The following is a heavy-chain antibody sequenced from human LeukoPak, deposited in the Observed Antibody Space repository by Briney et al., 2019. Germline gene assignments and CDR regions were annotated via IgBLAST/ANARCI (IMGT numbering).Heavy chain of an antibody. V-gene: IGHV4-39*01. CDR3: ARSSPPYYYDSSGYFDY. J-gene: IGHJ4*02. CDR1: GGSISSSTYY. CDR2: MYYSGST. Sequence: SETLSLTCTVSGGSISSSTYYWGWIRQPPGKGLQWIGSMYYSGSTYYNPSLKSRVTISVDTSKSQFSLKLSSVTAADTAVYYCARSSPPYYYDSSGYFDYWGQGTLVTVSS. D-gene: IGHD3-22*01.